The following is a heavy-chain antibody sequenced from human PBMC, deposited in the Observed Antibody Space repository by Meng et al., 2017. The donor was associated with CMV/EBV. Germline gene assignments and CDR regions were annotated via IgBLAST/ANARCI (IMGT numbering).Heavy chain of an antibody. CDR1: GSLSSSNW. J-gene: IGHJ4*02. Sequence: GSLSSSNWWSWVRQPPGKGLEWIGEIYHSGSTNYNPSLKSRVTISVDKSKNQFSLKLSSVTAADTAVYYCARGSDEAAAGTSYFDYWGQGTLVTVSS. D-gene: IGHD6-13*01. V-gene: IGHV4-4*02. CDR2: IYHSGST. CDR3: ARGSDEAAAGTSYFDY.